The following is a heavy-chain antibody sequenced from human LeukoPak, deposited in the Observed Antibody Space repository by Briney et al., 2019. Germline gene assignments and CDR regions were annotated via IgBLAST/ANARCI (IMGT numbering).Heavy chain of an antibody. CDR1: GYTFTGYY. CDR3: ALTASRGAGGDFDI. Sequence: ASVKVSCKASGYTFTGYYMHWVRQAPGQGLEWMGIVNPSGGSTSYAQKFQGRVTMTRDTSTSTVYMELSSLRSEDTAVYYCALTASRGAGGDFDIWGQGTMVTVSS. CDR2: VNPSGGST. D-gene: IGHD2-21*01. V-gene: IGHV1-46*01. J-gene: IGHJ3*02.